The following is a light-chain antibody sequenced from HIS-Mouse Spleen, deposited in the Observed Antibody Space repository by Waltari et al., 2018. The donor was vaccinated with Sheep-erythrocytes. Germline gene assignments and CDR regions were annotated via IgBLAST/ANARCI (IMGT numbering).Light chain of an antibody. CDR3: CSYAGSYTVV. CDR1: SRDVGGYNY. V-gene: IGLV2-11*01. CDR2: DVS. J-gene: IGLJ2*01. Sequence: QSALTQPRSVSGSPGQSVTISCTGTSRDVGGYNYVSWYQQHPGTAPKLMIYDVSKRPSGFPDRFSGSKSGNTASLTISGLQAEDEADYYCCSYAGSYTVVFGGGTKLTVL.